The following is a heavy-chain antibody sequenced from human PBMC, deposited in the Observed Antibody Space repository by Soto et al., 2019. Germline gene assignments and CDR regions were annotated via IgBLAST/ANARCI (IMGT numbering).Heavy chain of an antibody. D-gene: IGHD7-27*01. CDR2: ISSNGGTT. J-gene: IGHJ4*02. Sequence: VQLVESGGGLVQPGGSLRLSCSASGFSFSHYAMHWVRQAPGKGLEYVSEISSNGGTTYYADSVKGRFTISRDNSRNTLYLQMSSLRAEDTAVYYCVKVWGGYYFDCWGQGTLVTVSS. CDR1: GFSFSHYA. V-gene: IGHV3-64D*08. CDR3: VKVWGGYYFDC.